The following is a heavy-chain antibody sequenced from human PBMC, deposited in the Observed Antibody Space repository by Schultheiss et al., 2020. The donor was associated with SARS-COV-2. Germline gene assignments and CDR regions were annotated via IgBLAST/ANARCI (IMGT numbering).Heavy chain of an antibody. J-gene: IGHJ4*02. Sequence: GGSLRLSCAASGFTVSSNYMSWVRQAPGKGLEWVSVIYSGGSTYYADSVKGRFTISRDNSKNTLYLQMNSLRAEDTAVYYCAKDREWSGHLHSVKYYFDYWGQGTLVTVSS. CDR2: IYSGGST. D-gene: IGHD3-3*01. V-gene: IGHV3-53*05. CDR1: GFTVSSNY. CDR3: AKDREWSGHLHSVKYYFDY.